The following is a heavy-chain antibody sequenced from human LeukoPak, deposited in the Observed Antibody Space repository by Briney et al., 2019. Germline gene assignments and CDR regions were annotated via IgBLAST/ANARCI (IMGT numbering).Heavy chain of an antibody. J-gene: IGHJ4*02. CDR3: TTTNWYNWNDY. D-gene: IGHD1-1*01. V-gene: IGHV3-15*01. CDR2: ILTKTDGGAT. CDR1: GFTFANAR. Sequence: GGSLRLSCAASGFTFANARMTWVRQAPGMGLEWVGRILTKTDGGATDYAAPVKGRFSISRDDSENTLYLQMNSLRTEDTAVYYCTTTNWYNWNDYWSQGALVTVSS.